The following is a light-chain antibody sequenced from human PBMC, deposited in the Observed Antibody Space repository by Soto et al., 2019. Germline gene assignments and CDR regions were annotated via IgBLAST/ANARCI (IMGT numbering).Light chain of an antibody. CDR3: LLSFSGTHVV. Sequence: QAVVTQEPSLTVSPGGTVTHTCGSSTGAVTSGHYPYWFQQKSGQAPRALIYDTSNKHSWTPARFSGSLLGGKAALTLSGAQPEDEAEYYCLLSFSGTHVVFGGGTKVTVL. CDR2: DTS. CDR1: TGAVTSGHY. V-gene: IGLV7-46*01. J-gene: IGLJ2*01.